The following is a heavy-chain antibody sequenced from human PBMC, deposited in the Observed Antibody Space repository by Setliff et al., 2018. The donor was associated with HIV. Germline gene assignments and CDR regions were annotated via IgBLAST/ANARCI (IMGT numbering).Heavy chain of an antibody. Sequence: PSETLSLTCTVSGGSISSGSYYWSWIRQPAGKGLEWIGRIYTSGSTKYNPSLESRVTISVDTSKNQFSLRLSSVTAADTAVYYCARDHVFGSRTGFDPWGPGILVTVSS. CDR1: GGSISSGSYY. D-gene: IGHD3-10*01. V-gene: IGHV4-61*02. CDR3: ARDHVFGSRTGFDP. J-gene: IGHJ5*02. CDR2: IYTSGST.